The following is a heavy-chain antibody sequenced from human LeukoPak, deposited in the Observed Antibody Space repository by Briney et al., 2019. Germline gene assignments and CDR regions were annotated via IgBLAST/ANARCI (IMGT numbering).Heavy chain of an antibody. V-gene: IGHV4-61*02. J-gene: IGHJ6*03. D-gene: IGHD6-13*01. CDR3: ARTTEAHSWRTRYYDYYMDV. Sequence: TLSLTCTVSGGSISSGSYYWSWIRQPAGKGLEWIGRIYPSGSTNYNPSLKSRVTISVDTSKNQFSLKLSSVTAADTAVYYCARTTEAHSWRTRYYDYYMDVWGKGTTVTVSS. CDR1: GGSISSGSYY. CDR2: IYPSGST.